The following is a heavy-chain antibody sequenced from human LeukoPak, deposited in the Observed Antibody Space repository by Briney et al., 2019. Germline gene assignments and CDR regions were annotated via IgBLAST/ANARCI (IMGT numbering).Heavy chain of an antibody. J-gene: IGHJ4*02. V-gene: IGHV3-7*01. CDR3: GGFGYEAAVDL. Sequence: PGGSLRLSCAASGFTFSSYWMNWVRQAPGKGLEWVANIKQDGSEKYFVDSVKGRFTISRDNAKNLLYLQMSSLRGEDTAVYYCGGFGYEAAVDLWGQGTLVTVSS. D-gene: IGHD6-13*01. CDR1: GFTFSSYW. CDR2: IKQDGSEK.